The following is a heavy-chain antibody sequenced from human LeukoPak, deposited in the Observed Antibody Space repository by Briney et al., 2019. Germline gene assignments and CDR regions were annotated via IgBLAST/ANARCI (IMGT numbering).Heavy chain of an antibody. CDR3: ARGGIAARQEY. J-gene: IGHJ4*02. V-gene: IGHV4-34*01. D-gene: IGHD6-6*01. CDR2: INHSGST. Sequence: SETLYLTCAVYGGSFSGYYWSWIRQPPGKGLEWIGEINHSGSTNYNPSLKSRVTISVDTSKNQFSLKLSSVTAADTAVYYCARGGIAARQEYWGQGTLVTVSS. CDR1: GGSFSGYY.